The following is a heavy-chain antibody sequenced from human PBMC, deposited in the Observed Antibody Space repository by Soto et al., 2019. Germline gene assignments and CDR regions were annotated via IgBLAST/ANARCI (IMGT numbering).Heavy chain of an antibody. CDR2: IYYSGST. CDR1: GGSISSSSYY. Sequence: SETLSLTCTVSGGSISSSSYYWGWIRQPPGKGLEWIGSIYYSGSTYYNPSLKSRVTISVDTSKNQFSLKLSSVTAADTAVYYCARRYSSGWYTDYFDYWGQGTLVTVPS. D-gene: IGHD6-19*01. J-gene: IGHJ4*02. CDR3: ARRYSSGWYTDYFDY. V-gene: IGHV4-39*01.